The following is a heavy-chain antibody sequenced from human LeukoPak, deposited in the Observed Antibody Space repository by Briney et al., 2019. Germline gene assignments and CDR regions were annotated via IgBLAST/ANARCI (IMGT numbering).Heavy chain of an antibody. D-gene: IGHD3-10*01. CDR1: GFTFSSYA. Sequence: GGSLRLSCAASGFTFSSYAMSWVRQAPGKGLEWVSAISGSGGSTYYADSVKVRFTISRDNSKNTLYLQMNSLRAEDTAVYYCAKDLFDGSGSYSRKYYFDYWGQGTLVTVSS. CDR3: AKDLFDGSGSYSRKYYFDY. J-gene: IGHJ4*02. V-gene: IGHV3-23*01. CDR2: ISGSGGST.